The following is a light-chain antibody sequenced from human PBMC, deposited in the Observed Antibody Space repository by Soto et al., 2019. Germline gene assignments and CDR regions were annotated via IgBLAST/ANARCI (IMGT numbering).Light chain of an antibody. CDR1: QSISSY. Sequence: DIQMTQSPSSLSASIGDRVTITCRASQSISSYLNWYQQKPGKAPKLLIYAASSLQGGVPSRFSGSGSGTDFTLTISSLQPEEFATYYCQQSYSTPLTFGGGTKVDIK. V-gene: IGKV1-39*01. CDR3: QQSYSTPLT. J-gene: IGKJ4*01. CDR2: AAS.